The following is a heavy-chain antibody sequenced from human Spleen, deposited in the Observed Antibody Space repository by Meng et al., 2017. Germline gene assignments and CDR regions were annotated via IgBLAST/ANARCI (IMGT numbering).Heavy chain of an antibody. Sequence: GGSLRLSCVASGFTFSNAWMTWVRQAPGKGLEWVGRIKSKVNGGTTDVAAPVKGRFTISRDDPENTLYLQMKSLNSEDTAVYYWTRDLPFTEGGVIKTWGQGTLVTVSS. J-gene: IGHJ5*02. CDR2: IKSKVNGGTT. D-gene: IGHD3-16*02. V-gene: IGHV3-15*01. CDR3: TRDLPFTEGGVIKT. CDR1: GFTFSNAW.